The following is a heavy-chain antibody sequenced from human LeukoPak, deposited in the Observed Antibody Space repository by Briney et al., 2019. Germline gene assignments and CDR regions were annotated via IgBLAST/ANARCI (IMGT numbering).Heavy chain of an antibody. J-gene: IGHJ1*01. CDR3: ARTRSIAAAGGEYFQH. D-gene: IGHD6-13*01. Sequence: SETLSLTCAVYGGSFSGYYWSWIRQPPGKGREWVGEINHSGSTNYNPSLKSRVTISVDTSKSQFSLKLSSVTAADTAVYYCARTRSIAAAGGEYFQHWGQGTLVTVSS. V-gene: IGHV4-34*01. CDR1: GGSFSGYY. CDR2: INHSGST.